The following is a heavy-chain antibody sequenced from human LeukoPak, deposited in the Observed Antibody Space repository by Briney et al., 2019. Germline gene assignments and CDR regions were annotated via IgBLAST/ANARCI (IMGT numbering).Heavy chain of an antibody. V-gene: IGHV3-23*01. Sequence: PGGSLRLSCAASGFTFSSYAMSWVRQAPGKGLEWVSAISGSGGSTYYADSVKGRFTISRDNSKNTLYLQMNSLRAEDTAVYYCAKDSRRITIFGVVSDKHVWGQGTLVTVSS. CDR1: GFTFSSYA. D-gene: IGHD3-3*01. CDR3: AKDSRRITIFGVVSDKHV. CDR2: ISGSGGST. J-gene: IGHJ4*02.